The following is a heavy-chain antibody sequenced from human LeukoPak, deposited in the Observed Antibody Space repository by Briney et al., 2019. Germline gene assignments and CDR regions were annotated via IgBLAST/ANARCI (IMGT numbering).Heavy chain of an antibody. CDR1: GFTFNNYA. J-gene: IGHJ3*02. V-gene: IGHV3-21*01. CDR2: ISPSGTYI. Sequence: GALRLSCAGSGFTFNNYAMSWVRQAPGKGLEWVSSISPSGTYIYYADSVKGRLTISGDNAKNSLYLQMNSLRAEDTAVYYCARDSTYCGGGTCYNDAFDIWGQGTMVTVSS. D-gene: IGHD2-15*01. CDR3: ARDSTYCGGGTCYNDAFDI.